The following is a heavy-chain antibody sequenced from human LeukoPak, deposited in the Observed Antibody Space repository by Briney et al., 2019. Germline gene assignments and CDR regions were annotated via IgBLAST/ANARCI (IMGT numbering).Heavy chain of an antibody. D-gene: IGHD6-13*01. CDR3: ARASAAGTHLDY. CDR2: IYYSGST. CDR1: GGSISSGGYY. V-gene: IGHV4-31*03. J-gene: IGHJ4*02. Sequence: KPSETLSLTRTVSGGSISSGGYYWSWIRLHPGKGLEWIGYIYYSGSTYYNPSLKSRVTISVDTSKNQFSLKLSSVTAADTAVYYCARASAAGTHLDYWGQGTLVTVSS.